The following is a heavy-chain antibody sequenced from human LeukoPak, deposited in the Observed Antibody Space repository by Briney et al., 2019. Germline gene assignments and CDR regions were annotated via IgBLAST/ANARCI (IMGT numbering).Heavy chain of an antibody. CDR1: GFTFSNYS. D-gene: IGHD1/OR15-1a*01. J-gene: IGHJ4*02. CDR2: ISPSSHYI. V-gene: IGHV3-21*04. CDR3: ARDNNADY. Sequence: GGSLRLSCAGSGFTFSNYSINWVRQAPGKGLEWVSSISPSSHYIYYADSVRGRFTISRDNARNSLYLQMNSLRDEDTAVYYCARDNNADYWGQGTLVTVSS.